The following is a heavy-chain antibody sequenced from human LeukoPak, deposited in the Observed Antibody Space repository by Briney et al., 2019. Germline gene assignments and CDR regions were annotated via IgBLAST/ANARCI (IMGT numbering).Heavy chain of an antibody. CDR3: ARVPSSGWYLGGEYYYGMDV. D-gene: IGHD6-19*01. CDR2: ISSGGSTI. Sequence: KPGGSLRLSCVVSGFTFSDYHMTWIRQAPGKGLEWISYISSGGSTIHYADSVQGRFIISRDNANSSLSLQMNSLRADDTAVYHCARVPSSGWYLGGEYYYGMDVWGQGTKVTVSS. J-gene: IGHJ6*02. V-gene: IGHV3-11*01. CDR1: GFTFSDYH.